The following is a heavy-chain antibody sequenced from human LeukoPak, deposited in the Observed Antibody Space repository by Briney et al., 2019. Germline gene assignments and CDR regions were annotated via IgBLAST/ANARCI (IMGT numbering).Heavy chain of an antibody. D-gene: IGHD6-19*01. CDR2: ISWNSGSI. Sequence: GGSLRLSCAASGFTFDDYAMHWVRQAPGKGLEWVSGISWNSGSIGYADSVKGRFTISRDNAKNSLYLQMSSLRTEDTAIYYCARALYNTGWYPDYFDSWGQGTLVTVSS. V-gene: IGHV3-9*01. J-gene: IGHJ4*02. CDR3: ARALYNTGWYPDYFDS. CDR1: GFTFDDYA.